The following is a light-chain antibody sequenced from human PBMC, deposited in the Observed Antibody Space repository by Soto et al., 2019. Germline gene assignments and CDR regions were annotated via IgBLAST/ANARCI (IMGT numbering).Light chain of an antibody. V-gene: IGKV3-20*01. CDR2: GAS. Sequence: EIVLTQSPGTLSLSPGERATISCRASESVIKYLAWYQQKPGQAPRLLIHGASSRATGIPDRFSGSGSGTDFTLTITRLEPEDFAVYYCKQYSSSPPITFGQGTRLEIK. CDR1: ESVIKY. CDR3: KQYSSSPPIT. J-gene: IGKJ5*01.